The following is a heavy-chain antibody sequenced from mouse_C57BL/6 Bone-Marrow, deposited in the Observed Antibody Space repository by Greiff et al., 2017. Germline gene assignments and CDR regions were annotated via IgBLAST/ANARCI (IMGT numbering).Heavy chain of an antibody. CDR3: ARDGYYGGAMDY. J-gene: IGHJ4*01. Sequence: QVQLQQPGAELVKPGASVKLSCKASGYTFTSYWMHWVKQRPGQGLEWIGMIHPNSGSTNYNEKFKSKATLTVDKSSSTAYMQLSSLTSEDSAVXYCARDGYYGGAMDYWGQGTSVTASS. CDR2: IHPNSGST. CDR1: GYTFTSYW. V-gene: IGHV1-64*01. D-gene: IGHD2-3*01.